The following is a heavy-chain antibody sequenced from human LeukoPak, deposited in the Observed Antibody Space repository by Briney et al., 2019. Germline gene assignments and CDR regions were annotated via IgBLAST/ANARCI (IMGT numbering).Heavy chain of an antibody. V-gene: IGHV1-46*01. CDR2: INPSGGST. D-gene: IGHD1-1*01. Sequence: GASVKVSCKASGYTFTTYYIHWVRQAPGQGLEWMGMINPSGGSTSYAQKFQVRVTMTSDTSTSTVYMELSSLRSDDTAVYYCARNVGSGLDYWGQGTLVTVSS. CDR1: GYTFTTYY. CDR3: ARNVGSGLDY. J-gene: IGHJ4*02.